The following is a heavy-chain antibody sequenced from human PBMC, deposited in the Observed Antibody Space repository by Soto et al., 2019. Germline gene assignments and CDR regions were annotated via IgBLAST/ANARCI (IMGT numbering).Heavy chain of an antibody. Sequence: GGSLRLSCAASGFTFSSYWMSWVRQAPGKGLKWVAYIKQDGSEKYYVDSVKGRFNISRDNAKNSLYLQMNSLRAEDTAVYYCAREGKNYDYIWGSPNWFDPWGQGTLVTVSS. J-gene: IGHJ5*02. CDR3: AREGKNYDYIWGSPNWFDP. V-gene: IGHV3-7*01. CDR1: GFTFSSYW. D-gene: IGHD3-16*01. CDR2: IKQDGSEK.